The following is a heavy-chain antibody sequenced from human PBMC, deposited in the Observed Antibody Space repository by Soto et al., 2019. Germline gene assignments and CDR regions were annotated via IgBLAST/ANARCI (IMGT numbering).Heavy chain of an antibody. Sequence: QVQLQESGPGLVKPSQTLSLTCTVSDDSIRSGAHYWTWIRQHPGTGPEWIGYISNTGSTYYNPSLKSRLNILVDTSKNRFSLRLSSVTAADTAMYYCAREGDRYCDSSGYFVAWFDPWGQGSLVTVSS. CDR3: AREGDRYCDSSGYFVAWFDP. CDR1: DDSIRSGAHY. CDR2: ISNTGST. V-gene: IGHV4-31*03. D-gene: IGHD3-22*01. J-gene: IGHJ5*02.